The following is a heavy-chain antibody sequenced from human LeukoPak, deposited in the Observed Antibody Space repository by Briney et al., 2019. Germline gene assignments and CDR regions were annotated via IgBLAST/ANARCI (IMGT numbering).Heavy chain of an antibody. D-gene: IGHD2-8*01. CDR1: GFIFSSYG. V-gene: IGHV3-30*02. CDR2: TRYDGSRK. CDR3: AKVSLSMV. Sequence: PGGSLRLPCAASGFIFSSYGMHWVRQAPDKGLEWVAFTRYDGSRKYYADSVKGRFTISRDNSKNTLYLQMNSLRAEDTAMYYCAKVSLSMVWGQGTMVSVSS. J-gene: IGHJ3*01.